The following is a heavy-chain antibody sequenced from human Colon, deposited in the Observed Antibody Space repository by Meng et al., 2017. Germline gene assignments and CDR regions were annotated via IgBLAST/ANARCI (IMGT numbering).Heavy chain of an antibody. CDR2: IHPSGST. V-gene: IGHV4-34*01. Sequence: GQLGQWGAGLFKPSETRSITCAVYGGSFSDYYLTWIRQPPGKGLEWVGEIHPSGSTYYSPSLQSRVTITLDTSKNQFSLTLSSMTAADTAVYYCARGVDWAKSGNFWGQGTLVTVSS. D-gene: IGHD3-9*01. J-gene: IGHJ4*02. CDR3: ARGVDWAKSGNF. CDR1: GGSFSDYY.